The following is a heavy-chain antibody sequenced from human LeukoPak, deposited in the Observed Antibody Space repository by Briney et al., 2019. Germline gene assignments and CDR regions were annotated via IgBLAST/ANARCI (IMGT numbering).Heavy chain of an antibody. Sequence: GGSLRLSCGASGFTFSSYAMSWVRQAPGKGLGWVSAISGSGGSTYYADSVKGRFTISRDNSKNTLYLQMNSLRAEDTAVYYCAKHRYYDSSGYFDYWGQGTLVTVSS. CDR1: GFTFSSYA. J-gene: IGHJ4*02. CDR2: ISGSGGST. D-gene: IGHD3-22*01. V-gene: IGHV3-23*01. CDR3: AKHRYYDSSGYFDY.